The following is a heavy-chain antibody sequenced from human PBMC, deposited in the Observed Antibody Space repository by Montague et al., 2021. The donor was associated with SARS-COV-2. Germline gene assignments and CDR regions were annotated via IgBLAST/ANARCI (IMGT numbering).Heavy chain of an antibody. Sequence: SETLSLTRTVSGGSISSSSYYWGWIRQPPGKGLEWIGSIYYSGSTYYXPSLKSRVTISVDTSKNQFSLKLSSVTAADTAVYYCARQPVLRYFDWLSAAYGMDVWGQGTTVTVSS. CDR3: ARQPVLRYFDWLSAAYGMDV. J-gene: IGHJ6*02. CDR1: GGSISSSSYY. V-gene: IGHV4-39*01. CDR2: IYYSGST. D-gene: IGHD3-9*01.